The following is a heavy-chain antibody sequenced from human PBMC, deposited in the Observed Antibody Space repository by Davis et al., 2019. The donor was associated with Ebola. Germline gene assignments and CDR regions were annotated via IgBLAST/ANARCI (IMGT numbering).Heavy chain of an antibody. V-gene: IGHV3-53*01. J-gene: IGHJ6*02. D-gene: IGHD6-6*01. CDR1: GFTVSSNY. CDR3: AGIAARAYYYGMDV. CDR2: IYSGGST. Sequence: LSLTCAASGFTVSSNYMSWVRQAPGKGLEWVSVIYSGGSTYYADSVKGRFTISRDNSKNTLYLQMNSLRAEDTAVYYCAGIAARAYYYGMDVWGQGTTVTVSS.